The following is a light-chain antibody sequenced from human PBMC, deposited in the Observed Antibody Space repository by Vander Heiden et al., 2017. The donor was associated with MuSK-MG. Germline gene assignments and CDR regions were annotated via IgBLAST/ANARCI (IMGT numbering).Light chain of an antibody. CDR1: SSNIGAGFD. CDR3: QSYDSRLSANWV. CDR2: SNH. J-gene: IGLJ3*02. Sequence: TIACAGSSSNIGAGFDVHWYQHLPGTAPKLLIYSNHQRPSGVPDRFSGSKSGTSASLAITGLQAEDEADYFCQSYDSRLSANWVFGGGTKVTVL. V-gene: IGLV1-40*01.